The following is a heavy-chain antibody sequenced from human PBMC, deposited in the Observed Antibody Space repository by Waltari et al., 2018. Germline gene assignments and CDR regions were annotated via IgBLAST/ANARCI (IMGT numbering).Heavy chain of an antibody. D-gene: IGHD3-9*01. Sequence: QVQLQQWGAGLLKPSETLSLTCAVYGGSFSGYYMSWIRQAPGKGLEWVSYISSSGSTIYYADSVKGRFTISRDNAKNSLYLQMNSLRAEDTAVYYCAREVLVQVPQVERYHYFDYWGQGTLVTVSS. CDR1: GGSFSGYY. CDR2: ISSSGSTI. J-gene: IGHJ4*02. CDR3: AREVLVQVPQVERYHYFDY. V-gene: IGHV3-11*04.